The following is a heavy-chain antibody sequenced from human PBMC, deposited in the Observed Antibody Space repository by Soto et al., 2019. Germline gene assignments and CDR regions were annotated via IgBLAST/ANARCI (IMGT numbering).Heavy chain of an antibody. CDR1: GFTFSSYA. CDR2: ISGSGGST. J-gene: IGHJ4*02. CDR3: AKVTQWPGPLFDY. Sequence: EVQLLESGGGLVQPGGSLRLSCAASGFTFSSYAISWVRQAPGKGLEWVSAISGSGGSTYYADSVKGRFTISRDNSKNTLYLQINSLRAEDTAVYYCAKVTQWPGPLFDYWGQGTLVTVSS. D-gene: IGHD6-19*01. V-gene: IGHV3-23*01.